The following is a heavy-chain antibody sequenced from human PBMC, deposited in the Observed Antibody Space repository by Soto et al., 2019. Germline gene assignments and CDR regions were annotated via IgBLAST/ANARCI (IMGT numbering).Heavy chain of an antibody. CDR2: IIPIFGTA. J-gene: IGHJ6*02. D-gene: IGHD6-13*01. CDR1: GGTFSSYA. CDR3: ARHAIIAAETSYYYYGMDV. Sequence: QVQLVQSGAEVKKPGSSVKVSCKASGGTFSSYAISWVRQAPGQGLEGMGGIIPIFGTANYAQKFQGRVTITADESTSTAYMELSSLRSEDTAVYYCARHAIIAAETSYYYYGMDVWGQGTTVTVSS. V-gene: IGHV1-69*01.